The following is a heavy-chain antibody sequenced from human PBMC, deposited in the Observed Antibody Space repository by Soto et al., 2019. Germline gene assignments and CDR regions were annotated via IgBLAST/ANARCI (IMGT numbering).Heavy chain of an antibody. CDR3: AAIVVVPAAPMDA. J-gene: IGHJ6*02. V-gene: IGHV3-48*03. CDR2: MSSSGSTI. CDR1: GFTFSSYD. D-gene: IGHD2-2*01. Sequence: GGSLRLSCAASGFTFSSYDMNWVRQAPGKGLECVSYMSSSGSTIYYADPVKGRFTVSRDNAKSSLYLQMNSLRAEDTAVYYCAAIVVVPAAPMDAWGQGTTVTVSS.